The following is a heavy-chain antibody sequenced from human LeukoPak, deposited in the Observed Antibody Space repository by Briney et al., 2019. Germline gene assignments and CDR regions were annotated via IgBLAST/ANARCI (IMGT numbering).Heavy chain of an antibody. CDR3: AREHYLTTPYSSGWLYYFDY. V-gene: IGHV3-33*01. CDR1: GFTFSSYG. CDR2: IWNDGSNK. D-gene: IGHD6-19*01. J-gene: IGHJ4*02. Sequence: GGSLRRSCAASGFTFSSYGMHWVRQAPGKGLEWVAVIWNDGSNKYYADSVKGRFTISRDNSKNTLSLQMNSLRAEDTAVYYCAREHYLTTPYSSGWLYYFDYWGQGTLVTVSS.